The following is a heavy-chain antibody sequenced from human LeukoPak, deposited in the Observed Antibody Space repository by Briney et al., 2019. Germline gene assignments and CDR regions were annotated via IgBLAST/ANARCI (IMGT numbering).Heavy chain of an antibody. CDR2: MNTNSGNT. J-gene: IGHJ2*01. CDR3: ARLTSSCTYWYFEL. D-gene: IGHD6-13*01. Sequence: ASVKVSCKASGYTFTSYDINWVRQATGQGLEWMGWMNTNSGNTDYAHKFQGRVTITRNTSISTAYMEVNSLRSEDTAVYYCARLTSSCTYWYFELWGSGTLVTVSS. V-gene: IGHV1-8*01. CDR1: GYTFTSYD.